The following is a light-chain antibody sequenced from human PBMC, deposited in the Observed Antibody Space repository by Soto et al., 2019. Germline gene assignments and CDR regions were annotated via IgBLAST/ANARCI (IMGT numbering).Light chain of an antibody. CDR1: QSISSY. V-gene: IGKV1-33*01. J-gene: IGKJ5*01. CDR2: AAS. CDR3: QQYDNLLFT. Sequence: DIQMTQSPSSLSASVGDRVTITCRASQSISSYLNWYQQKPGKAPKLLIYAASSLHSGVPSRFSGSGSGTDFRFTISSLQPEDTATYYCQQYDNLLFTFGQGTRLEIK.